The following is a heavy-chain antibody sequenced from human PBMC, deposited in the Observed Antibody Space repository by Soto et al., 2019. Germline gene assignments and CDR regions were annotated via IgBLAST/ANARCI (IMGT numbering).Heavy chain of an antibody. D-gene: IGHD4-17*01. CDR2: IRQDGSEQ. CDR3: ARASFYGDFYLDH. Sequence: VQLEECGRNLVQPGRSLRLSCAASGFVFNTFWMSWVRQAPGKGLEWVASIRQDGSEQFYVDSVKGRFTISRDNAKNSLSLQMNSLRAEDTAVYYCARASFYGDFYLDHWGRGTRVTVSS. J-gene: IGHJ4*02. V-gene: IGHV3-7*01. CDR1: GFVFNTFW.